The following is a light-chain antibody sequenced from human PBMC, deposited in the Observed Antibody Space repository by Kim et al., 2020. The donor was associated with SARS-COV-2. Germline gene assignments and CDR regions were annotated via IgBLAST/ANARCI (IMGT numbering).Light chain of an antibody. CDR2: AAS. V-gene: IGKV3-20*01. J-gene: IGKJ1*01. CDR3: QQYGRT. CDR1: QSVSSSY. Sequence: LSLSPGERATRSCRARQSVSSSYLAWYQQNPGQAPRLLIYAASSRATGIPDRFSGSGSVTDFTLTISRLEPEDFAVYYCQQYGRTFGQGTKVDIK.